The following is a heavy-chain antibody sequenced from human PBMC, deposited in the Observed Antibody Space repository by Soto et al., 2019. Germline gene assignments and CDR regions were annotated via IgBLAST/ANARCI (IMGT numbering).Heavy chain of an antibody. CDR2: INSDGSST. CDR3: TIDQSGPWVPRRDAFDI. V-gene: IGHV3-74*01. Sequence: EVQLVESGGGLVQPGGSLRLSCAASGFTFSSYWMHWVRQAPGKGLVWVSRINSDGSSTTYADSVKGRFTISRDNAKNTLYLQMNSLRAEDTAVYYCTIDQSGPWVPRRDAFDIWGQGTMVTVSS. CDR1: GFTFSSYW. D-gene: IGHD7-27*01. J-gene: IGHJ3*02.